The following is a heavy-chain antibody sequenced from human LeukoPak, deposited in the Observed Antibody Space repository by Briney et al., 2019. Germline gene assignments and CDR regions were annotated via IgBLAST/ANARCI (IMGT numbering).Heavy chain of an antibody. Sequence: ASVKVSCKASGYTLTGYYMHWVRQAPGQGLEWMGWINPNSGGTNYAQKFQGRVTITRDTSISTAYMELSRLRSDDTAVYYCARDLTGSSSGDWGQGTLVTVSS. CDR3: ARDLTGSSSGD. J-gene: IGHJ4*02. D-gene: IGHD6-6*01. CDR1: GYTLTGYY. CDR2: INPNSGGT. V-gene: IGHV1-2*02.